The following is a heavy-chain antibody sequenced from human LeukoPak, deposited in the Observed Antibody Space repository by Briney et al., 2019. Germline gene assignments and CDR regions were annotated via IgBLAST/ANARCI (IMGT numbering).Heavy chain of an antibody. V-gene: IGHV3-43*01. CDR1: GFTFDDYS. D-gene: IGHD6-13*01. CDR2: ISWDGGRT. CDR3: AKDIGQQLGFDY. J-gene: IGHJ4*02. Sequence: PGGSLRLSCAASGFTFDDYSMHWVRQAPGKGLEWVSVISWDGGRTHYADSVKGRFTISRDNNKNSLYLQMNSLRTEDTALYYCAKDIGQQLGFDYWGQGALVTVSS.